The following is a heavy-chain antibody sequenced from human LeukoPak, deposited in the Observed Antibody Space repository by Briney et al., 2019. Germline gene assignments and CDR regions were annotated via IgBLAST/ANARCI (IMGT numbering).Heavy chain of an antibody. J-gene: IGHJ5*02. V-gene: IGHV1-69*05. CDR3: ARGRGVSGYKGNWFDP. CDR2: IIPIFGTA. D-gene: IGHD5-12*01. CDR1: GGTFSSYA. Sequence: ASVKVSCKASGGTFSSYAISWVRQAPGQGLEWMGGIIPIFGTANYAQKFQGRVTITTDESTSTAYMELSSLRSEDTAVYYCARGRGVSGYKGNWFDPWGQGTLVTVSS.